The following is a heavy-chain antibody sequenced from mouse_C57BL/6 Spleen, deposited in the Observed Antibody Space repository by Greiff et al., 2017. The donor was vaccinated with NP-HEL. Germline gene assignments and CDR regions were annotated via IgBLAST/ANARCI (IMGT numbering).Heavy chain of an antibody. CDR3: ARGGYGSSYWFAY. D-gene: IGHD1-1*01. CDR2: ISSGSSTI. CDR1: GFTFSDYG. Sequence: EVQGVESGGGLVKPGGSLKLSCAASGFTFSDYGMHWVRQAPEKGLEWVAYISSGSSTIYYADTVKGRFTISRDNAKNTLFLQMTSLRSEDTAMYYCARGGYGSSYWFAYWGQGTLVTVSA. J-gene: IGHJ3*01. V-gene: IGHV5-17*01.